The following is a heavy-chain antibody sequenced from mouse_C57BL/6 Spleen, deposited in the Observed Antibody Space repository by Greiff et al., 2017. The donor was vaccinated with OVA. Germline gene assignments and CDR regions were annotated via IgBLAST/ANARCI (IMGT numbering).Heavy chain of an antibody. CDR1: GFSLTSYG. Sequence: VKLQESGPGLVQPSQSLSITCTVSGFSLTSYGVHWVRQSPGKGLEWLGVIWRGGSTDYNAAFMSRLSITKDNSKSQVFFKMNSLQADDTAIYYCASQAYYSNYGFAYWGQGTLVTVSA. CDR3: ASQAYYSNYGFAY. V-gene: IGHV2-5*01. J-gene: IGHJ3*01. D-gene: IGHD2-5*01. CDR2: IWRGGST.